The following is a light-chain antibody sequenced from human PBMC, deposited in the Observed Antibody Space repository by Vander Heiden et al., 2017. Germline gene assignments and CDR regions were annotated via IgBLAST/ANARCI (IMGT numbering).Light chain of an antibody. Sequence: DIQITQSPSSLSASVGDRVTITCRASQSISSYLNWYQQKPGKAPKLLIYAASSLQSGVPSRFSGSGSGTDFTLTISSLQPEDFATYYCQQSYRTLPITFGQGTRLEIK. CDR3: QQSYRTLPIT. CDR1: QSISSY. CDR2: AAS. J-gene: IGKJ5*01. V-gene: IGKV1-39*01.